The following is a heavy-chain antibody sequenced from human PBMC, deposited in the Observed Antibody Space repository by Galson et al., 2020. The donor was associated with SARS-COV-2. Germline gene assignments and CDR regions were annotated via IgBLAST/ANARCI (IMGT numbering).Heavy chain of an antibody. CDR2: IYYSGKT. Sequence: ETSETLSLTCSLSGGSVSSNDYYWAWIRQPPGKGLEWIGNIYYSGKTYYNPSLQSRVTISVDTSKNQFSLKLSSVTAADTAVYYCARRNSYYSSDYHYEGPGLDYWGQGTLVTVSS. CDR1: GGSVSSNDYY. D-gene: IGHD3-22*01. J-gene: IGHJ4*02. CDR3: ARRNSYYSSDYHYEGPGLDY. V-gene: IGHV4-39*01.